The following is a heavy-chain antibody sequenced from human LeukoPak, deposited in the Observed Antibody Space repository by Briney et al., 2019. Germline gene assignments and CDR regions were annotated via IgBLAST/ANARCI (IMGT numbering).Heavy chain of an antibody. CDR1: GFTFSTYG. V-gene: IGHV3-30*03. CDR2: ISYDGSNE. D-gene: IGHD6-13*01. CDR3: ARIPNSSSWSPNDY. Sequence: SGGSLRLSCAASGFTFSTYGMHWVRQAPGKGLEWVAVISYDGSNEYYADSVKGRFTISRDNSKNTLYLQMSSLRAEDTAVYYCARIPNSSSWSPNDYWGQGTLVTVSS. J-gene: IGHJ4*02.